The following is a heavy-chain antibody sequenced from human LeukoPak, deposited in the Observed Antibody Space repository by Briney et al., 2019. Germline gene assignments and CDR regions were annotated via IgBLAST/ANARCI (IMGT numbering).Heavy chain of an antibody. D-gene: IGHD1-26*01. CDR1: GYSFTSYW. CDR2: IDPSDAYT. J-gene: IGHJ3*02. CDR3: ARVGAAYHDAFDI. Sequence: GESLKISCKGSGYSFTSYWISWVRQMPGKGLEWMGRIDPSDAYTNYSPSFQGHVTISSDKSIKTAYLQWSSLKASDTAMYYCARVGAAYHDAFDIWGQGTMVTVSS. V-gene: IGHV5-10-1*01.